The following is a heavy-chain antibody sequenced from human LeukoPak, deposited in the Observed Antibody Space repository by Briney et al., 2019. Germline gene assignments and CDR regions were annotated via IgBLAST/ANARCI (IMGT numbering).Heavy chain of an antibody. D-gene: IGHD5-18*01. J-gene: IGHJ5*02. CDR2: IIPIFGTA. V-gene: IGHV1-69*06. Sequence: SVKVSCKASGYTFTDYYLHWVRQAPGQGLEWMGGIIPIFGTANYAQKFQGRVTITADKSTSTAYMELSSLRSEDTAVYYCASFLVQAPGPAMVTYRDSRLDPWGQGTLVTVSS. CDR3: ASFLVQAPGPAMVTYRDSRLDP. CDR1: GYTFTDYY.